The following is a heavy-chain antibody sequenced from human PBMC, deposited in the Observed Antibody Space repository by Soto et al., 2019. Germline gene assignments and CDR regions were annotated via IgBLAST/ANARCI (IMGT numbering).Heavy chain of an antibody. Sequence: SETLSLTCTVSGGSISSYYWSWIRQQPGKGLEWIGSIYYSGSTYYNPSLKSRVTISVDTSKNQFSLKLSSVTAADTAVYYCARLHYDILTGYHWWFDPWGQGTLVTVSS. CDR3: ARLHYDILTGYHWWFDP. V-gene: IGHV4-59*05. CDR2: IYYSGST. J-gene: IGHJ5*02. D-gene: IGHD3-9*01. CDR1: GGSISSYY.